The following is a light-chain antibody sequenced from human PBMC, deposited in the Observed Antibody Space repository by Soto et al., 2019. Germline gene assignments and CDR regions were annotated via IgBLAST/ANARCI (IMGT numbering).Light chain of an antibody. Sequence: DIVVTQSPVSLAVPLGERATINCKSSQSVLYSPDNKNYLAWYQQKPGQPPKLLIYWASTRASGVPARFNGSGSGTDFPLTISSLQADDVALYYCQQYYSLPLTFGGGTKVENK. CDR1: QSVLYSPDNKNY. V-gene: IGKV4-1*01. CDR3: QQYYSLPLT. CDR2: WAS. J-gene: IGKJ4*01.